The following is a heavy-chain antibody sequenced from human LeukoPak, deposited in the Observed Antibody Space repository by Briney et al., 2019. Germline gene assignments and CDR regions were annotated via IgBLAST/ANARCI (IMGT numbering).Heavy chain of an antibody. V-gene: IGHV3-9*03. J-gene: IGHJ4*02. CDR1: GFTFDDYA. CDR2: ISWNSGSI. CDR3: AKATNYDFWSGYGQFDY. D-gene: IGHD3-3*01. Sequence: TGGSLRLSCAASGFTFDDYAMHWVRHAPGKGLEWVSGISWNSGSIVYADSVKGRFTISRDNAKNSLYLQMNSLRAEDMALYYCAKATNYDFWSGYGQFDYWGQGTLVTVSS.